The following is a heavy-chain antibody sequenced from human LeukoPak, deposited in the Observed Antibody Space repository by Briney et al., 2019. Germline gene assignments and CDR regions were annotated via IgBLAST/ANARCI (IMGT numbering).Heavy chain of an antibody. V-gene: IGHV4-39*01. CDR1: GGSISSSSYY. CDR2: IYYSGST. CDR3: ARHSDIVIQCSSTSCYGVDAFDI. D-gene: IGHD2-2*01. J-gene: IGHJ3*02. Sequence: SETLSLTCTVSGGSISSSSYYWGWIRQPPGKGLEWIGSIYYSGSTYYNPSLKSRVTISVDTSKNQFSLKLSSVTAADTAVYYCARHSDIVIQCSSTSCYGVDAFDIWGQGTMVTVSS.